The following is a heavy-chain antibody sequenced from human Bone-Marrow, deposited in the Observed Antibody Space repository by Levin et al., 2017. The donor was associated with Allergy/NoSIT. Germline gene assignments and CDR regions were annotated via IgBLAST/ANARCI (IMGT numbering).Heavy chain of an antibody. CDR2: MNPNSGYT. CDR3: ARGLSEGMDV. J-gene: IGHJ6*02. Sequence: VASVKVSCKASGYIFTTYDINWVRQATGQGLEWMGWMNPNSGYTGYAQKFQGRVTMTRDTSIGTAYMELTSLRTEDTAVYYCARGLSEGMDVWGQGTTVIVSS. V-gene: IGHV1-8*01. CDR1: GYIFTTYD.